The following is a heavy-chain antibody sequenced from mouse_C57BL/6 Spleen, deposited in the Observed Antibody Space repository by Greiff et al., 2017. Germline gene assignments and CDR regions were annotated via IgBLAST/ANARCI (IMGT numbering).Heavy chain of an antibody. D-gene: IGHD1-1*01. Sequence: QVQLKESGPELVKPGASVKISCKASGYAFSSSWMNWVKQRPGKGLEWIGRIYPGDGDTNYNGKFKGKATLTADKSSSTAYMQLSSLTSEDSAVYFCARERGNYYGSSLDYWGQGTTLTVSS. CDR3: ARERGNYYGSSLDY. V-gene: IGHV1-82*01. CDR1: GYAFSSSW. CDR2: IYPGDGDT. J-gene: IGHJ2*01.